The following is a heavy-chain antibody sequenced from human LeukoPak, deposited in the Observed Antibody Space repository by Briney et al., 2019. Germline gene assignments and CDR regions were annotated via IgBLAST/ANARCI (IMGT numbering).Heavy chain of an antibody. CDR3: ATYDVLTGFEY. V-gene: IGHV1-69*13. J-gene: IGHJ4*02. CDR2: ISPLLGAS. D-gene: IGHD3-9*01. Sequence: SVKVSCKASGGTFSDYVISWVRQAPGQGLNWMGGISPLLGASKHTQNFHDRVTITADESTTTAYMELSDPRSADTAVYYCATYDVLTGFEYWGQGTLVTVSS. CDR1: GGTFSDYV.